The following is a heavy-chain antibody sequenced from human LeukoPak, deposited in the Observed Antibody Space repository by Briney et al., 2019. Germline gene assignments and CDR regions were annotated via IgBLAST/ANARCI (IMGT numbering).Heavy chain of an antibody. CDR2: ISDSGSTI. D-gene: IGHD6-19*01. V-gene: IGHV3-11*04. CDR3: ARASSGWSSLTFDY. J-gene: IGHJ4*02. CDR1: GFTFSDYY. Sequence: GGSLRLSCAASGFTFSDYYMSWIRQAPGEGLEWVSYISDSGSTIYYADSLQGRFTISRDNAKNSLYLQMNSLRAEDTAVYYCARASSGWSSLTFDYWGQGTLVTVSS.